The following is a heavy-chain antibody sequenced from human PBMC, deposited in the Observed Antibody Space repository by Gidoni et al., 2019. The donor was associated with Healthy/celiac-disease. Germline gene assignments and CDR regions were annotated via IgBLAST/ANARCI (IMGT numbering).Heavy chain of an antibody. CDR3: ARSLFSSGWLGEDY. V-gene: IGHV4-4*07. Sequence: QVQLQESGPGLVKPSEPLSLTCTVSGGSISSYYWSWIRQPAGKGLEWIGRIYTSGSTNYNPSLKSRVTMSVDTSKNQFSLKLSSVTAADTAVYYCARSLFSSGWLGEDYWGQGTLVTVSS. CDR2: IYTSGST. CDR1: GGSISSYY. D-gene: IGHD6-19*01. J-gene: IGHJ4*02.